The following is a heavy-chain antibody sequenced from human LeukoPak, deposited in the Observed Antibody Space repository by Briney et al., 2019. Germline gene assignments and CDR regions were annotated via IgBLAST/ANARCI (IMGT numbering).Heavy chain of an antibody. Sequence: ASVSVSRKASGYTFTGYYMHWVRQAPGQGLEGMGWINPNSGGTNYSQKFQGRVTMTRDTSISTAYMELSRLRSYDTAVYYCARGIQLWLGYYYYYMDVWGKGTTVTVSS. CDR2: INPNSGGT. CDR1: GYTFTGYY. CDR3: ARGIQLWLGYYYYYMDV. V-gene: IGHV1-2*02. J-gene: IGHJ6*03. D-gene: IGHD5-18*01.